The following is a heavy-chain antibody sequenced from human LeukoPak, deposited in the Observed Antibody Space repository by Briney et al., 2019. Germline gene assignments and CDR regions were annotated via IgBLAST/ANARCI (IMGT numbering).Heavy chain of an antibody. CDR2: IYSGGNT. V-gene: IGHV3-53*01. Sequence: GGSLRLSCAASGFAVSSNYMSWVRQAPGKGLEWVSVIYSGGNTFYADSVKGRFTISRDSSKNTLYLQMNSLRAEDTAIYYCARGFRGIDYWGQGTLVTVSS. CDR1: GFAVSSNY. D-gene: IGHD3-10*01. J-gene: IGHJ4*02. CDR3: ARGFRGIDY.